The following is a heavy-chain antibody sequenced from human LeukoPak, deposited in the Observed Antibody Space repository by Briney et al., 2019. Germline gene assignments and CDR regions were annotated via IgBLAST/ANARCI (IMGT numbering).Heavy chain of an antibody. CDR2: ISGSGGNT. Sequence: GGSLRLSCAASGFTLSSYAMSWVRQAPGKGLEWVSGISGSGGNTYYADSAKGRFTISRDNSKNSLYLQMDSLRAEDTAVYYCAKGVSGGIYYYYYMDVWGKGTTVTVSS. V-gene: IGHV3-23*01. J-gene: IGHJ6*03. CDR3: AKGVSGGIYYYYYMDV. D-gene: IGHD3-16*01. CDR1: GFTLSSYA.